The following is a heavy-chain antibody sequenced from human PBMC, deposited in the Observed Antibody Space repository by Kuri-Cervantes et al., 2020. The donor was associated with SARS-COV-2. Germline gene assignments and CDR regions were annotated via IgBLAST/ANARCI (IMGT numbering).Heavy chain of an antibody. D-gene: IGHD7-27*01. Sequence: SVKVSCKASGGTFSSYSISWVRQAPGQGLEWMGGIIPILGTANYAQKFQGRVTITTDESTSTAYMELSRLRSDDTAVYYCASARSLNWGSFDYWGQGTLVTVSS. CDR1: GGTFSSYS. CDR3: ASARSLNWGSFDY. J-gene: IGHJ4*02. CDR2: IIPILGTA. V-gene: IGHV1-69*16.